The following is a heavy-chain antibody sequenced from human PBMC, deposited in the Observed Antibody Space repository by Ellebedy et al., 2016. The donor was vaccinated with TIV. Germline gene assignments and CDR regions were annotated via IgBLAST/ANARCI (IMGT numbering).Heavy chain of an antibody. V-gene: IGHV1-2*04. J-gene: IGHJ4*02. Sequence: ASVKVSCKASGYTFTGYYMHWVRQAPGQGLEWMGWINPNSGGTNYAQKFQGWVTMTRDTSISTAYMELSRLRSDDTAVYYCARGHHSSWFSSYDYWGQGTLVTVSS. D-gene: IGHD6-13*01. CDR3: ARGHHSSWFSSYDY. CDR1: GYTFTGYY. CDR2: INPNSGGT.